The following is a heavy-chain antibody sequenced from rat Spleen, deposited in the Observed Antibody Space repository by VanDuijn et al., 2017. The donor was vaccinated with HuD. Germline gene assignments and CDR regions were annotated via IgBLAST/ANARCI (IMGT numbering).Heavy chain of an antibody. D-gene: IGHD1-12*03. Sequence: EVQLVESGGGLVQPGRSLKLSCAASGFTFSDYNMAWVRQALKKGLEWVATISYDGSSTYYRDSVKGRFTISRDNAKSTLYLQMDSLRSEDTATYYCARQDWFYWYFDFWGPGTMVTVSS. CDR1: GFTFSDYN. J-gene: IGHJ1*01. V-gene: IGHV5-7*01. CDR3: ARQDWFYWYFDF. CDR2: ISYDGSST.